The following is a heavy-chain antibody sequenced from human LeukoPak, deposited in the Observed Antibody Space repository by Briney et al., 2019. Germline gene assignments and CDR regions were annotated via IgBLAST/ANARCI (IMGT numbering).Heavy chain of an antibody. D-gene: IGHD6-13*01. J-gene: IGHJ4*02. CDR1: GFTFSSYA. V-gene: IGHV3-30-3*01. CDR2: ISYDGSNK. Sequence: PGGSLRLSCAASGFTFSSYAMHWVRQAPGKGLEWVAVISYDGSNKYYADSVKGRFTISRDNAKNSLNLQMNSLRAEDTAVYYCSISTMAGIAAAGGQGTLVTVSS. CDR3: SISTMAGIAAA.